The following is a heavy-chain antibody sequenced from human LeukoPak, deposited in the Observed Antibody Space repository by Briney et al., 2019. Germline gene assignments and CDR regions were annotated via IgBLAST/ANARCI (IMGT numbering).Heavy chain of an antibody. CDR1: GYTFTSYG. CDR2: ISAYNGKT. Sequence: ASVKVSCKASGYTFTSYGISWVRQAPGQGLEWMGWISAYNGKTNYAQKLQGRVTMTTDTSTSTAYMELRSLRSDDTAVYYCARDRRYCSSTSCYEFGYWGQGTLVTVSS. J-gene: IGHJ4*02. CDR3: ARDRRYCSSTSCYEFGY. D-gene: IGHD2-2*01. V-gene: IGHV1-18*04.